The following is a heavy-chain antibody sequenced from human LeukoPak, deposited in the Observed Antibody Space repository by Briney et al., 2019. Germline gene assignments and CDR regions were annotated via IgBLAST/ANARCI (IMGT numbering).Heavy chain of an antibody. Sequence: KPGGSLRLSCAASGFTFSSYSMNWVRQAPGKGLEWVSSISSSSSYIYYADSVKGRFTISRDNAKNTLYLQMNSLRAEDTAVYYCATDPGVVVAATRAGPVDYWGQGTLVTVSS. V-gene: IGHV3-21*01. D-gene: IGHD2-15*01. CDR2: ISSSSSYI. CDR3: ATDPGVVVAATRAGPVDY. J-gene: IGHJ4*02. CDR1: GFTFSSYS.